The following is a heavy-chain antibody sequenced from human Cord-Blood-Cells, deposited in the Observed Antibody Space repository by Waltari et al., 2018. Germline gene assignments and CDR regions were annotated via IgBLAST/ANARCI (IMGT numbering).Heavy chain of an antibody. CDR2: SIPIFGTA. D-gene: IGHD2-15*01. CDR3: ARQYCSGGSCYRAFDY. V-gene: IGHV1-69*01. CDR1: GGTFSSYA. Sequence: QVQLVQSGAEVKKPGSSVKVSCKASGGTFSSYAISWVRQAPGQGLEWMGGSIPIFGTANYAQKFQGRVTITADESTSTAYMELSSLRSEDTAVYYCARQYCSGGSCYRAFDYWGQGTLVIVSS. J-gene: IGHJ4*02.